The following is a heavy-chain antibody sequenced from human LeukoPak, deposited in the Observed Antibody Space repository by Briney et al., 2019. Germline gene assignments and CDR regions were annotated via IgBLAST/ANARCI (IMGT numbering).Heavy chain of an antibody. CDR3: ARDYQGVTVGFDP. CDR2: IIPIFGTA. D-gene: IGHD3-10*01. V-gene: IGHV1-69*06. J-gene: IGHJ5*02. CDR1: GGTFSSYA. Sequence: SVKVSCKASGGTFSSYAISWVRQAPGQGLEWMGGIIPIFGTANYAQEFQGRVTITADKSTSTAYMELSSLRSEDTAVYYCARDYQGVTVGFDPWGQGTLVTVSS.